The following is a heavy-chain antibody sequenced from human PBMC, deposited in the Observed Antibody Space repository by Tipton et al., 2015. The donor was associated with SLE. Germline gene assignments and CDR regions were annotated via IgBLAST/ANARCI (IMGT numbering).Heavy chain of an antibody. D-gene: IGHD3-22*01. CDR1: DGSIISSSYY. J-gene: IGHJ4*02. CDR2: IYYTGNT. Sequence: TLSLTCTVSDGSIISSSYYWGWIRQPPGKGLEWIGNIYYTGNTNYNPSLKSRVTISIDTSKDQFSLQVTSVTAADTAVYYCARAPRRYDSSGYYFLLGPPPDYFDYWGQGTLVTVSS. V-gene: IGHV4-39*07. CDR3: ARAPRRYDSSGYYFLLGPPPDYFDY.